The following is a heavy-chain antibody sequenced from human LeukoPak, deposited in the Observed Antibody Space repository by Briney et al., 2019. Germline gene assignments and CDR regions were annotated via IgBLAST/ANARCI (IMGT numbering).Heavy chain of an antibody. Sequence: GGSLRLSCAASGFTFSSYWMHWVRQAPGKGLVWVSRINSDGSSTSYADSAKGRFTIYTDNAKNTLYLQMNSLRAEDTAVYYCARDPRGATTGSDAFDIWGQGTMVTVSS. J-gene: IGHJ3*02. V-gene: IGHV3-74*01. CDR1: GFTFSSYW. CDR2: INSDGSST. D-gene: IGHD1-26*01. CDR3: ARDPRGATTGSDAFDI.